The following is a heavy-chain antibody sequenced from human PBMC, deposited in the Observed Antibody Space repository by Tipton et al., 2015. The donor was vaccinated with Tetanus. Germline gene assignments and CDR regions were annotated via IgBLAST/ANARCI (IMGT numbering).Heavy chain of an antibody. J-gene: IGHJ3*02. CDR3: AMTMITFGGVIVSAFDI. V-gene: IGHV1-18*01. CDR1: GYTFTSYG. CDR2: ISAYNGNT. Sequence: VQLVQSGAEVKKPGASVKVSCKASGYTFTSYGISWVRQAPGQGLEWMGWISAYNGNTNYAQKLQGRVTMTTDTSTSTAYMELRSLRSDDTAVYYCAMTMITFGGVIVSAFDIWGQGTMVTVSS. D-gene: IGHD3-16*02.